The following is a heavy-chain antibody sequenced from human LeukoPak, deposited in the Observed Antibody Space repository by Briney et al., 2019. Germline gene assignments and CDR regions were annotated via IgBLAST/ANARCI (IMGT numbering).Heavy chain of an antibody. CDR2: VDPEDGET. Sequence: ASVKVSCKVSGYTFTDYYMHWVQQAPGKGLEWMGLVDPEDGETIYAEKFQGRVTITVDTSTDTAYMELSSLRSEDTAVYYCATGDNWNSNYYFDYWGQGTLVTVSS. J-gene: IGHJ4*02. CDR1: GYTFTDYY. D-gene: IGHD1-7*01. V-gene: IGHV1-69-2*01. CDR3: ATGDNWNSNYYFDY.